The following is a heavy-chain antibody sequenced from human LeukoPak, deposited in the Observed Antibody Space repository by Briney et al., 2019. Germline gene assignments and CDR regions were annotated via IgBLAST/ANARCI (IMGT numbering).Heavy chain of an antibody. D-gene: IGHD6-13*01. CDR3: ARASGDSSSWYPRKEFDY. CDR1: GFTFSSYS. CDR2: ISSSSSYI. V-gene: IGHV3-21*01. J-gene: IGHJ4*02. Sequence: PGGSLRLSCAASGFTFSSYSMNWVRQAPGKGLEWVSSISSSSSYIYYADSVKGRFTISRDNAKNSLYLQMNNLRAEDTAVYYCARASGDSSSWYPRKEFDYWGQGTLITVSS.